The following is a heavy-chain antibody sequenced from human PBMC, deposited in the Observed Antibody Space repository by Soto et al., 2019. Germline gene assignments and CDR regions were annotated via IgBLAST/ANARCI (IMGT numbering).Heavy chain of an antibody. J-gene: IGHJ6*02. V-gene: IGHV4-31*03. Sequence: PSETLSLTCTVSGGSISSGGYYWSWIRQHPGKGLEWIGYIYYSGSTYYNPSLKSRVTISVDTSKNQFSLKLSSVTAADTAVYYCARVGPIVVVPAAINGMDVWGQGTTVTVSS. CDR1: GGSISSGGYY. CDR2: IYYSGST. D-gene: IGHD2-2*01. CDR3: ARVGPIVVVPAAINGMDV.